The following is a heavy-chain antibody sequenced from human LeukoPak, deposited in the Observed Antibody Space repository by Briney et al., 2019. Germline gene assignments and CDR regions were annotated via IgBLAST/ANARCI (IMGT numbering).Heavy chain of an antibody. CDR3: AKDRSRSWALDF. CDR1: GITFRTYG. V-gene: IGHV3-30*13. CDR2: ISPDGSDK. Sequence: GGSLRLSCAASGITFRTYGMHWVRQAPRRGREGVAVISPDGSDKHYADSVKGRFIISRDNSENRLDLQMNSLRAEDTGVYYCAKDRSRSWALDFWGQGTLVTVSS. D-gene: IGHD6-13*01. J-gene: IGHJ4*02.